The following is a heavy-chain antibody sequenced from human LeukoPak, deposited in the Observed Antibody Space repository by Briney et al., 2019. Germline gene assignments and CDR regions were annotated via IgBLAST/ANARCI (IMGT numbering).Heavy chain of an antibody. V-gene: IGHV3-30*02. Sequence: GGSLRLSCAASGFTFSSYGMHWVRQAPGKGLEWVTFIRYDGSNKYYADSVKGRFTISRDNSKNTLYLQMNSLRAEDTAVYYCAKNYPVPLDYWGQGTLVTVSS. D-gene: IGHD1-7*01. CDR3: AKNYPVPLDY. CDR2: IRYDGSNK. CDR1: GFTFSSYG. J-gene: IGHJ4*02.